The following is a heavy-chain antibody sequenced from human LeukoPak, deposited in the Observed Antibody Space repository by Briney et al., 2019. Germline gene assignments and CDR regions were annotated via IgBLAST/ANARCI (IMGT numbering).Heavy chain of an antibody. CDR1: GYTLTELS. CDR3: ATGFRYCSGGSCTPYGMDV. Sequence: ASVTVSCKVSGYTLTELSMHWVQQAPGKGLEWMGGFDPEDGETIYAQKFQGGVTMTEDTSTDTAYMELSSLRSEDTAVYYCATGFRYCSGGSCTPYGMDVWGQGTTVTVSS. CDR2: FDPEDGET. V-gene: IGHV1-24*01. J-gene: IGHJ6*02. D-gene: IGHD2-15*01.